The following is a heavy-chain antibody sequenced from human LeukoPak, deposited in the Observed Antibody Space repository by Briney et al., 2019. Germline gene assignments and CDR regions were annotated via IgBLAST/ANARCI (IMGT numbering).Heavy chain of an antibody. D-gene: IGHD3/OR15-3a*01. J-gene: IGHJ3*02. V-gene: IGHV5-51*01. CDR2: IYPGDSDT. Sequence: GESLKISCKGSGYSLTTHGIGWVRQMPGKALEWMGIIYPGDSDTRYSPSFQGQVTISADNSISTAYLQWSSLKASDTAMYYCARGGGVVVWIFSWTGTFDIWGQGTMVTVSS. CDR1: GYSLTTHG. CDR3: ARGGGVVVWIFSWTGTFDI.